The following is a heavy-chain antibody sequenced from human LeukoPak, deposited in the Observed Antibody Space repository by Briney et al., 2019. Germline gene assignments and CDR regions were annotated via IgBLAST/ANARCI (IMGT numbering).Heavy chain of an antibody. D-gene: IGHD3-22*01. CDR2: IIPIFGIA. CDR1: GGTFSSYA. V-gene: IGHV1-69*04. Sequence: ASVKVSCKASGGTFSSYAISWVRQAPGQGLEWMGRIIPIFGIANYAQKFQGRVTITADKSTSTAYMELSSLRSEGTAVYYCAELYYYDSSGYYYEYFQHWGQGTLVTVSS. CDR3: AELYYYDSSGYYYEYFQH. J-gene: IGHJ1*01.